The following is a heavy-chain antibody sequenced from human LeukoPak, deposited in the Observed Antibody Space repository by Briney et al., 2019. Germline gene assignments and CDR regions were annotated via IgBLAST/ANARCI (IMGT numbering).Heavy chain of an antibody. CDR3: AKDRYCSGGSCPDY. CDR2: ISGSGGST. CDR1: GFTFSSYA. J-gene: IGHJ4*02. V-gene: IGHV3-23*01. D-gene: IGHD2-15*01. Sequence: GGSLRLSCAVSGFTFSSYAMDWVRQAPGKGLEWVSAISGSGGSTYYADSVKGRFTISRDNSKNRLYLQMNSLRAEDTAVYYCAKDRYCSGGSCPDYWGQGTLVTVSS.